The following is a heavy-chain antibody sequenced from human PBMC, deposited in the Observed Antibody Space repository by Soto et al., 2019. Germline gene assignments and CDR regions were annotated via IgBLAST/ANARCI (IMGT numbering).Heavy chain of an antibody. CDR2: INHSGST. J-gene: IGHJ4*02. Sequence: SETLSLTCAVYGGSFSGYYWSWIRQPPGKGLEWIGEINHSGSTNYNPSLKSRVTISVDTSKNQFSLKLRSVTAADTAVYYCVRGKRISVAAQFDHWGQGTL. V-gene: IGHV4-34*01. CDR3: VRGKRISVAAQFDH. CDR1: GGSFSGYY. D-gene: IGHD2-15*01.